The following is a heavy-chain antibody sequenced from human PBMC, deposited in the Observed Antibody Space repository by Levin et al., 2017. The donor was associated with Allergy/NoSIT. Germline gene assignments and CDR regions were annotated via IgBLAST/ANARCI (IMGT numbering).Heavy chain of an antibody. CDR1: GFTFSSYG. V-gene: IGHV3-30*18. CDR2: ISYDGSNK. Sequence: GESLKISCAASGFTFSSYGMHWVRQAPGKGLEWVAVISYDGSNKYYADSVKGRFTISRDNSKNTLYLQMNSLRAEDTAVYYCAKLIDRYGFDYWGQGTLVTVSS. J-gene: IGHJ4*02. CDR3: AKLIDRYGFDY. D-gene: IGHD3-22*01.